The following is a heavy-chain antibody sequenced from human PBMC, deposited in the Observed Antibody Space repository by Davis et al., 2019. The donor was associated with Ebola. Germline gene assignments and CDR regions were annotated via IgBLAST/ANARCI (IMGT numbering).Heavy chain of an antibody. V-gene: IGHV1-69*06. J-gene: IGHJ6*02. CDR2: IIPIFGTA. CDR3: ARDYYGSGSYEAYGMDV. CDR1: GGTFSSYA. Sequence: SVKVSCKASGGTFSSYAISWARQAPGQGLEWLGGIIPIFGTANYAQKFQGRVTITADKSTSTAYMELSSLRAEDTAVYYCARDYYGSGSYEAYGMDVWGQGTTVTVSS. D-gene: IGHD3-10*01.